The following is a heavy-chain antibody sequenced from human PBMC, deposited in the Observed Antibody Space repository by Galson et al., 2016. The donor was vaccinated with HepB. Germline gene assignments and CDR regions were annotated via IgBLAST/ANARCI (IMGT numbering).Heavy chain of an antibody. V-gene: IGHV1-18*04. J-gene: IGHJ4*02. CDR3: ARDKHGSGWPPIFNY. D-gene: IGHD6-25*01. Sequence: SVKVSCKASGYAFSGHYIGWVRQAPGQGLEWVGWISAYDGKTNYAQSLQGRVTMTTDTSTSTAYMELRSLRSDDTAIYYCARDKHGSGWPPIFNYWGQGTLVTVSS. CDR1: GYAFSGHY. CDR2: ISAYDGKT.